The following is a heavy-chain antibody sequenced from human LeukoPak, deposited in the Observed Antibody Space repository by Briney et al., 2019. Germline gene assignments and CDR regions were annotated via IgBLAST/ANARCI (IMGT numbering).Heavy chain of an antibody. CDR1: GFTFSSYS. D-gene: IGHD3-22*01. CDR3: ARDEGYYDSSGYYSPYYFDY. CDR2: ISSSSSYI. J-gene: IGHJ4*02. Sequence: PGGSLRLSCAASGFTFSSYSMNWVRQAPGKGLEWVSSISSSSSYIYYADSVKGRLTISRDNAKNSLYLQMNSLRAEDTAVYYCARDEGYYDSSGYYSPYYFDYWGQGTLVTVSS. V-gene: IGHV3-21*01.